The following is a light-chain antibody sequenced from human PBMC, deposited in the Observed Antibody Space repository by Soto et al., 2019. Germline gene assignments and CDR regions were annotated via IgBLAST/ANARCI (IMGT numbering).Light chain of an antibody. CDR1: QSVSNNY. CDR2: GAS. V-gene: IGKV3-20*01. CDR3: QQYGNSLPWT. J-gene: IGKJ1*01. Sequence: EIVLTQSPGTLSLSPGERATLSCRASQSVSNNYLGWYQQKPGQAPRLPVYGASRRATGIPDRFSGSGSGTDFTLTISGLEAEDFAVYYCQQYGNSLPWTFGQGTKVDIK.